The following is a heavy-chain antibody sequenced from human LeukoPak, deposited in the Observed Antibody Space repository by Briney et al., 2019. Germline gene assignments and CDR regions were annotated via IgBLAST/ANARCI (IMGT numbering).Heavy chain of an antibody. CDR2: MNPNSGNT. D-gene: IGHD6-19*01. V-gene: IGHV1-8*01. CDR1: GYTFTSYD. Sequence: ASVKVSCKASGYTFTSYDINWVRQATGQGLECMGWMNPNSGNTGYAQKFQGRVTMTRNTSISTAYMELSSLRSEDTAVYYCASNVAVAGAFDIWGQGTMVTVSS. CDR3: ASNVAVAGAFDI. J-gene: IGHJ3*02.